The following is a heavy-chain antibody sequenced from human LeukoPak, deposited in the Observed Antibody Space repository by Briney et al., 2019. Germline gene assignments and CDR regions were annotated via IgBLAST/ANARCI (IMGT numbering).Heavy chain of an antibody. J-gene: IGHJ3*02. CDR2: ISGSGGST. CDR1: GFTFSSYA. CDR3: AKSYYDILTGYYMRLDAFDI. D-gene: IGHD3-9*01. Sequence: PGGSLRLSCAASGFTFSSYAMSWVRQAPGRGLEWVSAISGSGGSTYYADSVKGRFTISRDNSKNTLYLQMNSLRAEDTAVYYCAKSYYDILTGYYMRLDAFDIWGQGTMVTVSS. V-gene: IGHV3-23*01.